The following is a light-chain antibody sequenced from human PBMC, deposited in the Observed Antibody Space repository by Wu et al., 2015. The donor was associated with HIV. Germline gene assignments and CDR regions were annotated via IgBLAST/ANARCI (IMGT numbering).Light chain of an antibody. CDR1: QTISNS. Sequence: EIVMTQSPATLSVSPGERATLSCRASQTISNSLVWFQHKPGQAPRLLMYDASNRATGIPARFSGSGSGTDFTLTISSLEPEDFAVYYCQQRSNWPPGVTFGPGTKVDIK. J-gene: IGKJ3*01. CDR3: QQRSNWPPGVT. V-gene: IGKV3-11*01. CDR2: DAS.